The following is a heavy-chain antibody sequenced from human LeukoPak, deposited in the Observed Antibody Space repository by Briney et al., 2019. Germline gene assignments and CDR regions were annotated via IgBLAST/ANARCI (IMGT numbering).Heavy chain of an antibody. CDR2: IYYSGST. CDR1: GFTFSSYEMN. D-gene: IGHD4-17*01. Sequence: LRLSCAASGFTFSSYEMNWIRQPPGKGLEWIGYIYYSGSTYYNPSLKSRVTISVDTSKNQFSLKLSSVTAADTAVYYCARENYGDYGYFQHWGQGTLVTVSS. J-gene: IGHJ1*01. CDR3: ARENYGDYGYFQH. V-gene: IGHV4-30-4*08.